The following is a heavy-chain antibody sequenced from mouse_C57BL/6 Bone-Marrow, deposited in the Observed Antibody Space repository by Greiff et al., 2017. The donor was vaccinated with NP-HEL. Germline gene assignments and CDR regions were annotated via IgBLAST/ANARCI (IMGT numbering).Heavy chain of an antibody. CDR1: GYTFTSYG. Sequence: QVQLKQSGAELARPGASVKLSCKASGYTFTSYGISWVKQRTGQGLEWIGEIYPRSGNTYYNEKFKGKATLTADKSSSTAYMELRSLTSEDSAVYFCARPGYSNYDAMDYWGQGTSVTVSS. V-gene: IGHV1-81*01. CDR2: IYPRSGNT. CDR3: ARPGYSNYDAMDY. J-gene: IGHJ4*01. D-gene: IGHD2-5*01.